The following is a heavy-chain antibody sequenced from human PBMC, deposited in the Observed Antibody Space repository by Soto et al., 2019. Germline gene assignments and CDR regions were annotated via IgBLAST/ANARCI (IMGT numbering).Heavy chain of an antibody. J-gene: IGHJ6*02. Sequence: SETLSLTCSVSGGSITNTDYYWNWIRQSPGKGLEWIGSIDYSGSTYYNPSLKSRVIISADTSKNLFSLKLRSATAADTALYFCARHGPYYYGMDVWGQGTKVTVYS. CDR1: GGSITNTDYY. CDR3: ARHGPYYYGMDV. CDR2: IDYSGST. V-gene: IGHV4-30-4*01.